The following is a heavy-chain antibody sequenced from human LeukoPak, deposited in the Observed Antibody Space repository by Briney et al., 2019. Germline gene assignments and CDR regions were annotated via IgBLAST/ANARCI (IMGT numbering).Heavy chain of an antibody. CDR3: AITHGYYDGSGYWVQ. CDR1: GFTFCSYG. V-gene: IGHV3-23*01. CDR2: ITPNADRA. J-gene: IGHJ4*02. Sequence: GGSLRLSCAASGFTFCSYGMSWVRQAPGRGLEWVSFITPNADRASYADSVEGRFTISRDNPRNTLYMQMNSLRDEDTAVYYCAITHGYYDGSGYWVQWGQGTLVTVSS. D-gene: IGHD3-22*01.